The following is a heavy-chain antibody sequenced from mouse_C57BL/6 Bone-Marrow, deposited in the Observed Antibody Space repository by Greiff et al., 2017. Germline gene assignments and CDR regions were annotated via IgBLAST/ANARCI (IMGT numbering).Heavy chain of an antibody. CDR1: GYTFTSYW. J-gene: IGHJ2*01. CDR3: ARTLCNYYGSGYDY. CDR2: IYPSDSDT. D-gene: IGHD1-1*01. V-gene: IGHV1-61*01. Sequence: QVQLKQPGAELVRPGSSVKMSCKASGYTFTSYWMDWVKQRPGQGLEWIGNIYPSDSDTHYNQKFKDKATLTVDKSSSTAYMQLSSLTSEDSAVYYYARTLCNYYGSGYDYWGQGTTLTVSS.